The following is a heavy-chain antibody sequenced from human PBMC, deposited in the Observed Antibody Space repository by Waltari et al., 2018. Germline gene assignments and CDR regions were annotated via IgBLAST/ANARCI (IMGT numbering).Heavy chain of an antibody. CDR2: INQDGSRK. V-gene: IGHV3-7*01. D-gene: IGHD6-13*01. J-gene: IGHJ4*02. CDR3: VRAVGSSSSY. Sequence: EVQLVESGGGLVQPGGSLRLSCAASGFTFSTDWMGWVRQAPGKGLEWVANINQDGSRKYYVDSVKGRFTISRDNAKNSVYLQMHSLRAEETAMFYCVRAVGSSSSYWGQGTLVTVSS. CDR1: GFTFSTDW.